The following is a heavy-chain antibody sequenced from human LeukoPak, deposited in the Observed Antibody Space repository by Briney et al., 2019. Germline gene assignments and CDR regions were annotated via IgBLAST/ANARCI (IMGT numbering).Heavy chain of an antibody. CDR1: GFTFSSYE. Sequence: GGSLRLSCAASGFTFSSYEMNWVRQAPGKGLEWVSYISSSGSTIYYADSVKGRFTISRDNSKNTLYLQMNSLRAEDTAVYYCAKDLRYFDWSQVTDAFDIWGQGTMVTVSS. CDR2: ISSSGSTI. J-gene: IGHJ3*02. D-gene: IGHD3-9*01. CDR3: AKDLRYFDWSQVTDAFDI. V-gene: IGHV3-48*03.